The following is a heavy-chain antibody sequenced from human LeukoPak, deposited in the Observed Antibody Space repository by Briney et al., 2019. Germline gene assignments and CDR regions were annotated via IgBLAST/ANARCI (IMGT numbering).Heavy chain of an antibody. V-gene: IGHV4-61*02. D-gene: IGHD3-10*01. J-gene: IGHJ3*02. CDR3: ARGKGDSPDAFDI. CDR2: IYTSGST. Sequence: SETXSLTCTVSGGSISSGSYYWSCIRQPAGKGLEWIGRIYTSGSTNYNPSLKSRVTISVDTSKNQFSLKLSSVTAADTAVYYCARGKGDSPDAFDIWGQGTMVTVSS. CDR1: GGSISSGSYY.